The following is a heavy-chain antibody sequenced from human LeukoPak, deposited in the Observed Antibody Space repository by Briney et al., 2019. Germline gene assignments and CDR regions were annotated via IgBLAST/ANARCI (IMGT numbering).Heavy chain of an antibody. V-gene: IGHV1-69*04. J-gene: IGHJ4*02. Sequence: SVKVSCKASGGTFSSYAISWVRQAPGQGLEWMGRIIPILGIANYAQKFQGRVTITADKSTSTAYMELSSLRSEDTAVYYCARHNNDYGGNGYWGQGTLVTVSS. CDR1: GGTFSSYA. D-gene: IGHD4-23*01. CDR3: ARHNNDYGGNGY. CDR2: IIPILGIA.